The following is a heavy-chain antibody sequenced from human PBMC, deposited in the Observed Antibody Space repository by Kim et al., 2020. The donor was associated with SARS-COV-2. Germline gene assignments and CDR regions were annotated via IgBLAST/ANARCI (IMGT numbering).Heavy chain of an antibody. CDR3: ARAFPYGSGIYAYFD. CDR2: IRNDAQGGTS. D-gene: IGHD3-10*01. V-gene: IGHV3-49*03. J-gene: IGHJ4*01. Sequence: GGSLRLSCATSGFQFDGYSLTWIRQAPGKGLEWVGFIRNDAQGGTSEYAASVKGRFTISRDDSSSVVYLQRNSLKTEYTAVYFCARAFPYGSGIYAYFD. CDR1: GFQFDGYS.